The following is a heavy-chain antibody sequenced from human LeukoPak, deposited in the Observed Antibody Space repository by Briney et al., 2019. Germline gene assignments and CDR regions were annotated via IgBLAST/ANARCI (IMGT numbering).Heavy chain of an antibody. CDR2: INPNSGDT. CDR1: GYTFTGYD. J-gene: IGHJ6*02. V-gene: IGHV1-2*02. CDR3: AREPTGYGIDV. Sequence: GASVKVSFKASGYTFTGYDMHWVRQAPGQGLEWMGWINPNSGDTNYAQKFQGRVTVTRDTSISTTYMELSRLRSDDTAVYYCAREPTGYGIDVWGQGTTVTVSS. D-gene: IGHD4-17*01.